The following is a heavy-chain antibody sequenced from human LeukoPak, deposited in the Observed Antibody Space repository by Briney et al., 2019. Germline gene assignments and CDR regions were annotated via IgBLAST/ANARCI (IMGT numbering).Heavy chain of an antibody. Sequence: PGRSLRLSFAASGFTFSRFGTHWVRQAPGKGLEGVASISYDGSDKYYAGSVKARFTISRDQSKQPLYLQLHSLRPQDTALYSCGKEYHSYGPGDAFDIWGQGTLVVVSS. CDR2: ISYDGSDK. D-gene: IGHD3-16*01. CDR3: GKEYHSYGPGDAFDI. V-gene: IGHV3-30*18. CDR1: GFTFSRFG. J-gene: IGHJ3*02.